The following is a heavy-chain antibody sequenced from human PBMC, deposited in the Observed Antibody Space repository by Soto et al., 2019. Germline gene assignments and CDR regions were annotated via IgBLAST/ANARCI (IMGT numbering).Heavy chain of an antibody. D-gene: IGHD3-9*01. J-gene: IGHJ6*03. Sequence: GKGQEWIGEINHSGSTNYNPSLKSRVTISVDTSKNQFSLKLSSVTAADTAVYYCAILFFLRYHDMLNSGEVLALRGNRTPVPVS. CDR3: AILFFLRYHDMLNSGEVLAL. V-gene: IGHV4-34*01. CDR2: INHSGST.